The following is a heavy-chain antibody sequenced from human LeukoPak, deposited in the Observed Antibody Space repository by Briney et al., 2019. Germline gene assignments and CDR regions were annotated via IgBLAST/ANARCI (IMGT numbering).Heavy chain of an antibody. CDR1: GFTLSSNY. V-gene: IGHV3-66*02. Sequence: GGSLRLSCAASGFTLSSNYMSWVRQAPGKGLEGVSVIYSGGSTYYADSVKGRFTISRDNSKNTLYLQMNSLRAEDTAVYYCARDAGKSYYYYMDVWGKGTTVTVSS. CDR2: IYSGGST. J-gene: IGHJ6*03. CDR3: ARDAGKSYYYYMDV.